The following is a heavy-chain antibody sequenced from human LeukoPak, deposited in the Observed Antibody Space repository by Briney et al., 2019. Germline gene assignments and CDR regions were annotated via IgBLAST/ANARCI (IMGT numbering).Heavy chain of an antibody. V-gene: IGHV3-48*02. CDR3: ARVFRAYCGGDCYSPGY. CDR1: GYTFRNYA. Sequence: GRSLTLSCAASGYTFRNYAMHWVRQAPGKGLEWVSYISSSSSTIYYADSVKGRFTISRDNAKNSLYLQMNSLRDEDTAVCYCARVFRAYCGGDCYSPGYWGQGTLVTVSS. CDR2: ISSSSSTI. D-gene: IGHD2-21*02. J-gene: IGHJ4*02.